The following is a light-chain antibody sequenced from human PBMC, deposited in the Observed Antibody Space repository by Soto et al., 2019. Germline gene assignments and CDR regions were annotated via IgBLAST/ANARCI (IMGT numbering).Light chain of an antibody. V-gene: IGKV1-5*01. Sequence: DIQMTQSPSTLSSSVGDRVTITCRASQSISNWLAWYQQKPGKVPKLLIYDASNLESGVPSRFSGSGSGTEFTLTISSLQPDDFVTYYCQQYNSYSWTFGQGTKVDIK. CDR3: QQYNSYSWT. CDR1: QSISNW. J-gene: IGKJ1*01. CDR2: DAS.